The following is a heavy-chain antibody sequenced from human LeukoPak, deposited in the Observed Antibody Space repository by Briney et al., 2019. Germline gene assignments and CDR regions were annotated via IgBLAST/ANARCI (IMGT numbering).Heavy chain of an antibody. CDR3: AKGSLGYCSSTSCFQLDY. CDR2: ISGSGGST. D-gene: IGHD2-2*01. J-gene: IGHJ4*02. Sequence: PGGSLRLSCAASGFTFSSYAMSWVRQAPGKGLEWVSAISGSGGSTYYADSVKGRFTISRDNSKNTLYLQMNSLRAEDTAVYYCAKGSLGYCSSTSCFQLDYWGQGTLVTVSS. CDR1: GFTFSSYA. V-gene: IGHV3-23*01.